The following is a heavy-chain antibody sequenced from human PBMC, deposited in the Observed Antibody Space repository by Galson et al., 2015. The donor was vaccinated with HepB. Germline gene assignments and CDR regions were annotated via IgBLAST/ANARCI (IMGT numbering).Heavy chain of an antibody. J-gene: IGHJ3*02. D-gene: IGHD1-26*01. V-gene: IGHV1-46*04. CDR3: ASRGSYFDAFDI. Sequence: SVKVSCKASGYTFTSYYMHWVRQAPGQGPEWMGIINPSGGSTSYAQKLQGRVTMTRDTSTSTVYMELSSLRSEDTAVYYCASRGSYFDAFDIWGQGTMVTVSS. CDR1: GYTFTSYY. CDR2: INPSGGST.